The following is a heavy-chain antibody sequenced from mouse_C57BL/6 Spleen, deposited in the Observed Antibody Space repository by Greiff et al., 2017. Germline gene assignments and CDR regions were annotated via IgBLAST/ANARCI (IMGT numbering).Heavy chain of an antibody. CDR1: GYTFTSYG. CDR2: IYPRGGNT. V-gene: IGHV1-81*01. D-gene: IGHD2-3*01. J-gene: IGHJ2*01. CDR3: ARSEDGYYDYFDY. Sequence: QVQLKQSGAELARPGASVKLSCKASGYTFTSYGISWVKQRTGQGLEWIGEIYPRGGNTYYNEKFKGKATLTADKSSSTAYMELRSLTSEDSAVYFCARSEDGYYDYFDYWGQGTTLTVSS.